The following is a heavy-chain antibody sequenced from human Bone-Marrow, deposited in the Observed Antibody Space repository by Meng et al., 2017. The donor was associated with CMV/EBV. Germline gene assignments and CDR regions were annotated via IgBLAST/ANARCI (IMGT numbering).Heavy chain of an antibody. J-gene: IGHJ3*02. V-gene: IGHV1-69*10. CDR3: AVNGYGGNHDAFDI. D-gene: IGHD4-23*01. CDR1: GYTFTSYG. Sequence: SVKVSCKASGYTFTSYGISWVRQAPGQGLEWMGGIIPILGIANYAQKFQGRVTITADKSTSTAYMELRSLRSDDTAVYYCAVNGYGGNHDAFDIWGQGTMVTVSS. CDR2: IIPILGIA.